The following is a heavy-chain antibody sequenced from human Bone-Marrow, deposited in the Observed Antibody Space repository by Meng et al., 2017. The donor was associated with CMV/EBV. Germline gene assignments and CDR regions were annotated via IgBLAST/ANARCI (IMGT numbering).Heavy chain of an antibody. J-gene: IGHJ6*02. CDR3: ARLTSMFGMDV. CDR1: GYSFSNYG. V-gene: IGHV1-18*01. D-gene: IGHD3-10*02. CDR2: ITTLNGDT. Sequence: ASVKVSCKASGYSFSNYGITWVRQAPGQGLEWMGWITTLNGDTDSAQKFQDRVAMTTDTSTGTAYMELRSLRSDDTAVYYCARLTSMFGMDVWGQGTTVTVSS.